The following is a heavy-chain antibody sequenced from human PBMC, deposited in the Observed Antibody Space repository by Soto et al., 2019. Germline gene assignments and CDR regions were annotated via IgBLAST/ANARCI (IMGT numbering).Heavy chain of an antibody. Sequence: QITLKESGPTLVKPTQTLTLTCTFSGFSLTTGGVGVGWIRQPPGKALEWLALIYSDDNTLYSISLKNRLTITKDTSKNLVVLTMSNMDPMDTATYYCALRRGLGEHSTWGPGILVTVSS. V-gene: IGHV2-5*02. CDR2: IYSDDNT. D-gene: IGHD3-10*01. CDR3: ALRRGLGEHST. CDR1: GFSLTTGGVG. J-gene: IGHJ5*02.